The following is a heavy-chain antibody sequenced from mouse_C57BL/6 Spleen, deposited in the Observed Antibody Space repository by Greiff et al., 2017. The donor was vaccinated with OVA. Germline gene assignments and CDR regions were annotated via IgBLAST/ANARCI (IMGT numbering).Heavy chain of an antibody. CDR3: ATRITSFDY. Sequence: VQLQQPGAELVKPGASVKLSCKASGYTFTSYWMQWVKQRPGQGLEWIGEIDPSDSYTNYNQKFKGKATLTVDTSSSTAYMQLSSLTSEDSAVYYCATRITSFDYWGQGTTLTVSS. CDR1: GYTFTSYW. CDR2: IDPSDSYT. D-gene: IGHD1-1*01. J-gene: IGHJ2*01. V-gene: IGHV1-50*01.